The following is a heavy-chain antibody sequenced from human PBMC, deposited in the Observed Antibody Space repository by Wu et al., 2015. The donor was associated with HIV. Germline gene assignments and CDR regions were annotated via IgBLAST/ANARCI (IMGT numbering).Heavy chain of an antibody. CDR3: ARGKDDFWSGSHFDY. CDR2: INPDTGAT. V-gene: IGHV1-2*02. CDR1: GYTFIGYY. J-gene: IGHJ4*02. Sequence: QVQLVQSGAEVRKPGASVKVSCKASGYTFIGYYMHWVRQAPGQGLEWMGWINPDTGATNYAQNLQGRVTMTRDTSNSIVYMEVSRLTSDDTAVYFCARGKDDFWSGSHFDYWGQGTLVIVSS. D-gene: IGHD3-3*01.